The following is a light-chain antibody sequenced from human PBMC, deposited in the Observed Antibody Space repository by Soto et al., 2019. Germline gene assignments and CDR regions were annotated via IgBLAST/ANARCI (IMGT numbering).Light chain of an antibody. Sequence: EIVLTQSPATLSLSPGERATLSCRASQSVENYLAWFQQKRGQAPRLLIYDTANRAGGIPDRFSGSGSETDSTRPISGLTPEDVAIDFCPQRDTWPTLTVGEGTKVEIK. V-gene: IGKV3-11*01. CDR3: PQRDTWPTLT. CDR2: DTA. CDR1: QSVENY. J-gene: IGKJ4*02.